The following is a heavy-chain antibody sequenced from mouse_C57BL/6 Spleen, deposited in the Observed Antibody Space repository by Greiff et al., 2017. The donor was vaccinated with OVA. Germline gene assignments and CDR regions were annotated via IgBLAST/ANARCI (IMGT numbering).Heavy chain of an antibody. V-gene: IGHV1-42*01. CDR2: INPSTGGT. J-gene: IGHJ2*01. CDR1: GYSLTGYY. CDR3: ARGFDY. Sequence: EVKLQESGPELVKPGASVKISCKASGYSLTGYYMNWVKQSPEKSLEWIGEINPSTGGTTYNQKFKAKATLTVDKSSSTVYLELSRLTSDDSAVYYFARGFDYWGQGTTLTVSS.